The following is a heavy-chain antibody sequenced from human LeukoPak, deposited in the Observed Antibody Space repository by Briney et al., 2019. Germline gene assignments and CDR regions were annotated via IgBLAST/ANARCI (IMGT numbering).Heavy chain of an antibody. CDR2: TKRETDGGTT. J-gene: IGHJ4*02. Sequence: GGSLRLSCAASGFTFSNAWMSWVRQAPGKGLEWVGRTKRETDGGTTDYAAPVKGRFTISRDDSKSTLYLQMNSLKTDDTAVYYCTTKYYYDSSGYNNFDYWGQGTLVTVSS. V-gene: IGHV3-15*01. CDR3: TTKYYYDSSGYNNFDY. D-gene: IGHD3-22*01. CDR1: GFTFSNAW.